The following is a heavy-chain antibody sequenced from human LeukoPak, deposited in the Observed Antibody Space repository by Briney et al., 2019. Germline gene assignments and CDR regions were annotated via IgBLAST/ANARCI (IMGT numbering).Heavy chain of an antibody. Sequence: AESLRLSCAASGFTFSSYGMHWVRQAAGKWLEWGAVISYDGSNKYYADPVKGRFTISRDNSKNTLYLQMNSLRAEDTAVYYCAKDYWSGYYGYWGQGTLVTVSS. D-gene: IGHD3-3*01. J-gene: IGHJ4*02. CDR3: AKDYWSGYYGY. CDR2: ISYDGSNK. CDR1: GFTFSSYG. V-gene: IGHV3-30*18.